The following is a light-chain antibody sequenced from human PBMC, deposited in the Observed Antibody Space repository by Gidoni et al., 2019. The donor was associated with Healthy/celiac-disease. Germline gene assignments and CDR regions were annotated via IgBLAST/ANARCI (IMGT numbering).Light chain of an antibody. CDR2: AAS. V-gene: IGKV1-39*01. J-gene: IGKJ3*01. CDR3: QQSYSTPRRLT. CDR1: QSISSY. Sequence: DLQMNQSPSSLSASVGDRVTITCRASQSISSYLNWYQQKPGKAPKLLIYAASSLQSGVPSRFSGSGSGTDFTLTISSLQPEDFATYYCQQSYSTPRRLTFGPGTKVDIK.